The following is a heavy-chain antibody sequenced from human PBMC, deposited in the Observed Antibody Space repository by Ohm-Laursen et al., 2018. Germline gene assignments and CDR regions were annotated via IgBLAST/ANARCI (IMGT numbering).Heavy chain of an antibody. V-gene: IGHV3-30*18. D-gene: IGHD2-15*01. Sequence: SLRLSCAASGFTFSSYGMNWVRQAPGKGLEWVAVISYDGKKQYYGDSVKGRFTISRDNSKNTLYLQMNSLSAEDTAVYYCAKERLPQRANALDIWGQGTMATVSS. J-gene: IGHJ3*02. CDR2: ISYDGKKQ. CDR3: AKERLPQRANALDI. CDR1: GFTFSSYG.